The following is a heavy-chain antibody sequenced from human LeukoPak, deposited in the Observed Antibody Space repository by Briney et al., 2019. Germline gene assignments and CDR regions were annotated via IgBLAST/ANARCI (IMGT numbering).Heavy chain of an antibody. J-gene: IGHJ3*02. CDR1: GGSINTYY. Sequence: MASETLSLTCTVSGGSINTYYWSWIRQPPGKGLEWIAYVRDNGASNYNPSLKSRVAISLETANNQISPRLNFVTAADTAIYYCARQPAHTAAFDIWGLGTMVTVSS. CDR3: ARQPAHTAAFDI. CDR2: VRDNGAS. D-gene: IGHD5-18*01. V-gene: IGHV4-59*08.